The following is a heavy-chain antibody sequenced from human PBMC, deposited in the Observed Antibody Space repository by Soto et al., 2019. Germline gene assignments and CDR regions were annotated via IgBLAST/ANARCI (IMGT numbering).Heavy chain of an antibody. CDR2: ISSSGNTI. Sequence: EVKLVDSGGGLVQPGGSLRLSCAASGFTFSTYEMNWVRQAPGKGLEWVAYISSSGNTIYYADSVRGRFTISRDNAKNSLYLQMISLRAEDTAVYYCARVLHYYYDSSGPIDSWGQGTLVTVSS. CDR1: GFTFSTYE. V-gene: IGHV3-48*03. J-gene: IGHJ4*02. CDR3: ARVLHYYYDSSGPIDS. D-gene: IGHD3-22*01.